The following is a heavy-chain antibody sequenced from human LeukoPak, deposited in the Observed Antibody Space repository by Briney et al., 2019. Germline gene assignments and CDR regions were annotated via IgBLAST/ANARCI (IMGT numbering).Heavy chain of an antibody. CDR2: MNPNSGNT. CDR1: GYTFTSYD. D-gene: IGHD3-10*01. V-gene: IGHV1-8*01. J-gene: IGHJ6*02. Sequence: GASVKVSCKASGYTFTSYDINWVRQATGQGLEWMGWMNPNSGNTGYAQKFQGRVTMTRNTSISTAYMELSSLGSEDTAVYYCARAEWFGDYYYCGMDVWGQGTTVTVSS. CDR3: ARAEWFGDYYYCGMDV.